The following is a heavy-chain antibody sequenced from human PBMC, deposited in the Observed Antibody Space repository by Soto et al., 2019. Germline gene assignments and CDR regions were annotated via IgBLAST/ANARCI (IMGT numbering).Heavy chain of an antibody. D-gene: IGHD2-15*01. Sequence: QVQLVQSGAEVKKPGASVKVSCKVSGYTLTELSMHWVRQAPGKGLEWMGGFDPEDGETIYAQKFQGRVTMTEDTSTDTAYMELSSLRSEDTAVYYCAPTYYCSGGSCAENRYFQHWGQGTLVTVSS. V-gene: IGHV1-24*01. J-gene: IGHJ1*01. CDR1: GYTLTELS. CDR2: FDPEDGET. CDR3: APTYYCSGGSCAENRYFQH.